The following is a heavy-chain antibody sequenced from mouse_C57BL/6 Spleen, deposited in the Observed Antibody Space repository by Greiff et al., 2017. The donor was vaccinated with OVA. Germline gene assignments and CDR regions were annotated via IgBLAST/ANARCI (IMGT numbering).Heavy chain of an antibody. CDR1: GYTFTSYW. J-gene: IGHJ3*01. D-gene: IGHD6-1*01. CDR3: ARWGISAGCAY. V-gene: IGHV1-72*01. Sequence: QVQLKQPGAELVKPGASVQLSCKASGYTFTSYWMHWVKQRPGRGLEWIGRIDPNSDGTKYNEKFKSKATLTVDKPSSTAYMQRSSLTSEDSAVDYCARWGISAGCAYWGQGTLVTVSA. CDR2: IDPNSDGT.